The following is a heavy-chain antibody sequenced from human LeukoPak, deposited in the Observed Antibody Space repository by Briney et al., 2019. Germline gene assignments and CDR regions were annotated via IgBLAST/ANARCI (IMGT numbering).Heavy chain of an antibody. CDR1: GFTFSSYW. CDR3: ARDRREIKLWPREYYYYYMDV. Sequence: GGTLRLSCAASGFTFSSYWMSWVRQAPGKGLEWVANIKQDGSEKYYVDSVKGRFTISRDNAKNSLNLQMNSLRAEDTAVYYCARDRREIKLWPREYYYYYMDVWGKGTTVTISS. D-gene: IGHD5-18*01. J-gene: IGHJ6*03. V-gene: IGHV3-7*01. CDR2: IKQDGSEK.